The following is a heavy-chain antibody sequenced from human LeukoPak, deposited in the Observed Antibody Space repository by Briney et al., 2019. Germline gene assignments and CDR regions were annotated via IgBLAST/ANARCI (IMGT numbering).Heavy chain of an antibody. D-gene: IGHD3-22*01. CDR1: GFTFSSYA. V-gene: IGHV3-30-3*01. J-gene: IGHJ4*02. CDR2: ISYDGSNK. CDR3: ARSYYYDSSGYLDY. Sequence: PGGSLRLSCAASGFTFSSYAMHWVRQAPGKGLEWVAVISYDGSNKYYADSVKGRFTISRDNSKNTLYLQMNSLRAEDTAVYYCARSYYYDSSGYLDYWGQGTLVPSPQ.